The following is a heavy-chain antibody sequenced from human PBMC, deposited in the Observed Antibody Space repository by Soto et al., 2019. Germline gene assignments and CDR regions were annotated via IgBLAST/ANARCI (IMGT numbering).Heavy chain of an antibody. J-gene: IGHJ4*02. CDR1: GFTFSSYE. CDR3: VRDLHEPLATDALRVAN. V-gene: IGHV3-48*03. D-gene: IGHD2-15*01. CDR2: ISSTGSGT. Sequence: EMQLVESGGGLVQPGGSLRLSCAASGFTFSSYEMHWVRQAPGKGLEWNSYISSTGSGTHYADSVKGRFTMSRDNTKNSVSLQMSSLRAEDTAVYYCVRDLHEPLATDALRVANWGQGTQVTVSS.